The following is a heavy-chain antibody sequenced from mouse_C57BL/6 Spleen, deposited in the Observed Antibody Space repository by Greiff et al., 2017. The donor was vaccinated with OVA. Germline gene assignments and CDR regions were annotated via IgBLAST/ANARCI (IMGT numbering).Heavy chain of an antibody. CDR2: ISSGSSTI. CDR1: GFTFSDYG. D-gene: IGHD2-9*01. V-gene: IGHV5-17*01. CDR3: ARPYYGYDAFAY. Sequence: VQLKESGGGLVKPGGSLKLSCAASGFTFSDYGMHWVRQAPAKGLAWVAYISSGSSTIYYADTVKGRFTISRDNAKNTLFLQMTSLRSEDTAMYYCARPYYGYDAFAYWGQGTLVTVSA. J-gene: IGHJ3*01.